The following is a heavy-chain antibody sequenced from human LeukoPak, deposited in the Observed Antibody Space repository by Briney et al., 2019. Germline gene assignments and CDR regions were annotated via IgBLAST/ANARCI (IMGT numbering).Heavy chain of an antibody. CDR3: ARVAGSGRGRKSEYYFDY. Sequence: ASVKVSCKASGYTFTSYDINWVRQATGQGLEWMGWMNPNSGNTGYAQKFQGRVTMTRNTSISTAYMELSSLRSEDTAVYYCARVAGSGRGRKSEYYFDYWGQGTLVTVSS. CDR1: GYTFTSYD. CDR2: MNPNSGNT. J-gene: IGHJ4*02. D-gene: IGHD3-10*01. V-gene: IGHV1-8*01.